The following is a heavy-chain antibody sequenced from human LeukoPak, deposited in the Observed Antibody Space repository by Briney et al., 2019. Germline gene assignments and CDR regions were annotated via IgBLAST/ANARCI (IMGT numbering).Heavy chain of an antibody. Sequence: ASVKVSCKASGYTFTSYGISWVRQAPGQGLEWMGWISAYNGNTNYAQKLQGRVTMTTDTSTSTAYMELRSRRSDDTAVYYCARDRARGYSYGFGNDYWGQGTLVTVSS. D-gene: IGHD5-18*01. CDR2: ISAYNGNT. CDR1: GYTFTSYG. V-gene: IGHV1-18*01. J-gene: IGHJ4*02. CDR3: ARDRARGYSYGFGNDY.